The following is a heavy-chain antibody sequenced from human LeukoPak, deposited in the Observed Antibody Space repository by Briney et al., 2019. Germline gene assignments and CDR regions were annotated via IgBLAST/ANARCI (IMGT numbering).Heavy chain of an antibody. CDR2: IYHSGST. CDR1: GGSISSGGYY. CDR3: ATITPALSKPSDY. V-gene: IGHV4-30-2*01. Sequence: SQTLSLTCTVSGGSISSGGYYWSWIRRPPGKGLEWIGYIYHSGSTYYNPSLKSRVTISVDRSKNQFSLKLSSVTAADTAVYYCATITPALSKPSDYWGQGTLVTVSS. D-gene: IGHD4/OR15-4a*01. J-gene: IGHJ4*02.